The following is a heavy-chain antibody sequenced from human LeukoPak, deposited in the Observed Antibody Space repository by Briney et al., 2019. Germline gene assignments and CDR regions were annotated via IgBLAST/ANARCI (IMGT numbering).Heavy chain of an antibody. CDR3: ARLRGYGSGSYYVSPNWFDP. CDR2: IYPGDSDA. D-gene: IGHD3-10*01. Sequence: GESLKISCKGSGYSFNSYWIGWVRQMPGKGLKWMGIIYPGDSDARYSPSFQGQVTISADKSISTAYLQWSSLKASDTAMYYCARLRGYGSGSYYVSPNWFDPWGQGTLVTVSS. CDR1: GYSFNSYW. V-gene: IGHV5-51*01. J-gene: IGHJ5*02.